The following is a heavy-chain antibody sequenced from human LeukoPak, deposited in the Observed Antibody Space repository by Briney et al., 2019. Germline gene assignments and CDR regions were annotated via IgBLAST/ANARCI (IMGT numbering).Heavy chain of an antibody. CDR3: ARSPIYAERADWFDP. Sequence: SETLSLTCTVSGGSISSGGHYWSWIRQHSGKGLEWIGFIYYSGRTFYNPSLKSRVTISVDTSKNQFSLKVSSVTAADTAIYYCARSPIYAERADWFDPWGQGTLVTVSS. V-gene: IGHV4-31*03. J-gene: IGHJ5*02. CDR1: GGSISSGGHY. CDR2: IYYSGRT. D-gene: IGHD4-17*01.